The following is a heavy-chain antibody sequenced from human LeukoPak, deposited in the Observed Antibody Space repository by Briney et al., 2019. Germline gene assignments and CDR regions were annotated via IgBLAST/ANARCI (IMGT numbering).Heavy chain of an antibody. CDR2: ITSSGTHI. V-gene: IGHV3-21*01. CDR1: GFTFSSFH. CDR3: ARDPYSGNYGNDYYYYMDV. D-gene: IGHD1-26*01. J-gene: IGHJ6*03. Sequence: PGGSLRLSCSASGFTFSSFHMDWVRQAPGKAMEWVSSITSSGTHIFYADSVRGRFTISRDNAKNSLYLQMDSLGPDDTAVYYCARDPYSGNYGNDYYYYMDVWGKGTTVTISS.